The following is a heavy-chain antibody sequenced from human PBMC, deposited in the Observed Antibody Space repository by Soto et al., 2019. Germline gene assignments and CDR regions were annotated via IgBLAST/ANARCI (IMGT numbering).Heavy chain of an antibody. CDR3: ARGGRYSGYGEH. D-gene: IGHD5-12*01. CDR2: IYYSGST. V-gene: IGHV4-59*01. CDR1: GGSISSYY. Sequence: QVQLQESGPGLVKPSETLSLTCTVSGGSISSYYWSWIRQPPGKGLEWIGYIYYSGSTNYNPSLKSRVTISVDTSKNQFSLKLSSVTAADTAVYYCARGGRYSGYGEHWGQGTLVTVSS. J-gene: IGHJ1*01.